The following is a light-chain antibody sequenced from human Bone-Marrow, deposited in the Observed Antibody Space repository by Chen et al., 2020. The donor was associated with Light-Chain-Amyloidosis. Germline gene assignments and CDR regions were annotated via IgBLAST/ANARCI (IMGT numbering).Light chain of an antibody. CDR3: CSYAGSNSFV. Sequence: QSALTQPRSVSGSPGQSVTISCTGTSSDVGGYNYVSWYQQHPGKAPKLMIYDVTKRPSGVPDRFSGSKSGDPASLTISGLQAEDEADYYCCSYAGSNSFVFGTGTKVTVL. V-gene: IGLV2-11*01. J-gene: IGLJ1*01. CDR2: DVT. CDR1: SSDVGGYNY.